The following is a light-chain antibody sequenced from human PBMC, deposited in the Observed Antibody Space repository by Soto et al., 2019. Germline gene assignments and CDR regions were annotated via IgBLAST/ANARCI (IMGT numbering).Light chain of an antibody. Sequence: EVVWTQSPGTLSLSPGERATLSCRASQSVSNNYFAWYQQKPGQAPRLLIFGSSDRATGIPDRLSGSGSGTDFTLTISRLEPEDFAVYYCQQYGSSPPYTFGQGTKLEIK. CDR2: GSS. J-gene: IGKJ2*01. CDR1: QSVSNNY. V-gene: IGKV3-20*01. CDR3: QQYGSSPPYT.